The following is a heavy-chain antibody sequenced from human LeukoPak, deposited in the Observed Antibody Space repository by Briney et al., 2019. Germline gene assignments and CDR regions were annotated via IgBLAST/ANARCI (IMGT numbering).Heavy chain of an antibody. CDR2: IYCSGST. Sequence: SETLSLTCTVSGGSISSYYWSWIRQPPGKGLEWIGYIYCSGSTNYNPSLKSRVTISVDTSKNQFSLKLSSVTAADTAVYYCARHWYYGGPLFDYWGQGTLVTVSS. D-gene: IGHD4-23*01. V-gene: IGHV4-59*08. CDR3: ARHWYYGGPLFDY. J-gene: IGHJ4*02. CDR1: GGSISSYY.